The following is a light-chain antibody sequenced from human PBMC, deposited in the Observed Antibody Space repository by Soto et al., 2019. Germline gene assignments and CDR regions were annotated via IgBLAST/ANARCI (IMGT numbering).Light chain of an antibody. CDR3: QEGSNWPSIT. Sequence: EIVLTQSHATLSLSPGDRATLSCRASQSVSTYLAWYQQKPGQAPRLLIYDASSRAPGIPARFSGSGTGTDFTLTISSLEPEDSAVYHCQEGSNWPSITVGQGKRLEIK. CDR1: QSVSTY. J-gene: IGKJ5*01. V-gene: IGKV3-11*01. CDR2: DAS.